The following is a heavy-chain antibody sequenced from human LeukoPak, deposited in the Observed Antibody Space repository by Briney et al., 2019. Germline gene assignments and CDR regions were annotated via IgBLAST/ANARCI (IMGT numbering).Heavy chain of an antibody. J-gene: IGHJ4*02. CDR2: IFYGGST. D-gene: IGHD5-18*01. V-gene: IGHV4-59*11. Sequence: SETLSLTCTVSGGSISSHYWSWIRQPPGKGLEWVGYIFYGGSTNYNPSLKSRVTISVGTSKNQFSLNLNSVTAADTAVYYCARATYSYGSAYDYWGQGTLVTVSS. CDR3: ARATYSYGSAYDY. CDR1: GGSISSHY.